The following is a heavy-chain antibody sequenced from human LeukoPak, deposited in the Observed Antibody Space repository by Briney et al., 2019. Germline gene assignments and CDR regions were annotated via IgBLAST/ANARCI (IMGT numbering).Heavy chain of an antibody. J-gene: IGHJ4*02. Sequence: SQTLSLTCAISGDSVSSNRATWNWIRQSPARGLEWLGRTYYRSKWFNDYALSVKSRLTINPDTSKNQFSLLLDSVTPEDTAVYYCARYGGNSQPTVFDHWGQGTLVTVSS. V-gene: IGHV6-1*01. D-gene: IGHD4-23*01. CDR2: TYYRSKWFN. CDR1: GDSVSSNRAT. CDR3: ARYGGNSQPTVFDH.